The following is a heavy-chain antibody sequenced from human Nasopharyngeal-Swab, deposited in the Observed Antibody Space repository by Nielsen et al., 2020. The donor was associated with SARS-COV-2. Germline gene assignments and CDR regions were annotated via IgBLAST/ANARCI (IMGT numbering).Heavy chain of an antibody. V-gene: IGHV4-34*01. Sequence: GSLRLSCAVYGGSFSGYYWSWIRQPPGKGLEWIGEINHSGSTNYNPSLKSRVTISVDTSKNQFSLKLSSVTAADTAVYYWARGGIPTGDLPTGYYFDYWGQGTLVTVSS. D-gene: IGHD7-27*01. CDR2: INHSGST. CDR1: GGSFSGYY. J-gene: IGHJ4*02. CDR3: ARGGIPTGDLPTGYYFDY.